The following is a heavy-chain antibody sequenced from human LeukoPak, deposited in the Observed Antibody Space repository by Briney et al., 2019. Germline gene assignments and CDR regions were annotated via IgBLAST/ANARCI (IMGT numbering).Heavy chain of an antibody. V-gene: IGHV1-69*13. CDR3: GRDYPMVTGPFDY. Sequence: SVKVSCKASGGTFCSYAISWGRQAPGQGLEWMGGIIPMFGTGDNEQTFQGRVTITADDSTSTDYMELRRLRSADTAVYFCGRDYPMVTGPFDYWGQGTLVTVSS. D-gene: IGHD5-18*01. J-gene: IGHJ4*02. CDR1: GGTFCSYA. CDR2: IIPMFGTG.